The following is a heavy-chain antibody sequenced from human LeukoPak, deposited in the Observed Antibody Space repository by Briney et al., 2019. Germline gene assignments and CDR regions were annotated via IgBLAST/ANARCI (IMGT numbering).Heavy chain of an antibody. CDR1: GYTFTSYD. Sequence: GASVKVSCKASGYTFTSYDINWVRQANGQGLEWMGWVSPNSGDTGYAQNFQGRVTMTRNTSISTAYMELSSLTSEDTAVYYCARQDVVRGVRPFYWFDPWGQGTLVTVSS. D-gene: IGHD3-10*01. J-gene: IGHJ5*02. CDR2: VSPNSGDT. CDR3: ARQDVVRGVRPFYWFDP. V-gene: IGHV1-8*01.